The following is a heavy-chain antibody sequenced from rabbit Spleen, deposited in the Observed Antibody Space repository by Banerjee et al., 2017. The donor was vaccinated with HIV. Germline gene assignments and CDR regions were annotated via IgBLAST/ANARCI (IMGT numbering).Heavy chain of an antibody. CDR1: GFSFSSRYY. V-gene: IGHV1S40*01. CDR2: IYAGSNTDT. CDR3: AREVLYAAYAGFGDATMYYFDL. D-gene: IGHD6-1*01. J-gene: IGHJ4*01. Sequence: QSLEESGGDLVKPGASLTLTCTASGFSFSSRYYLCWVRQAPGKGLEWIACIYAGSNTDTYYASWAKGRFTISKTSSTTVTLQMTSLTAADTATYFCAREVLYAAYAGFGDATMYYFDLWGPGTLVTVS.